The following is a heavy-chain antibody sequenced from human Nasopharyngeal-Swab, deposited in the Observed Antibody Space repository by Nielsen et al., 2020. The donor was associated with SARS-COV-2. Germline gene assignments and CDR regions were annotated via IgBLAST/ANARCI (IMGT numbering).Heavy chain of an antibody. D-gene: IGHD5-18*01. J-gene: IGHJ3*02. CDR3: AKDRDGYSYGTNAFDI. Sequence: GGSLRLSCAASGFTFSSYGMHWVRQAPGKGLEWVSAISGSGGSTYYADSVKGRFTISRDNSKNTLYLQMNSLRAEDTAVYYCAKDRDGYSYGTNAFDIWGQGTMVTVSS. CDR1: GFTFSSYG. CDR2: ISGSGGST. V-gene: IGHV3-23*01.